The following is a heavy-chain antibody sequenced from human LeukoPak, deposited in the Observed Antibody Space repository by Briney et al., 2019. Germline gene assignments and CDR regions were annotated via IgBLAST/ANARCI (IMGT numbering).Heavy chain of an antibody. V-gene: IGHV3-49*04. D-gene: IGHD2-2*01. Sequence: GGSLRLSCAASGFTFDDYAMGWVRQAPGKGLEWVGFIRSKTYGGTPEYGASVKRRFTISRDGSRGIVYLQMNSLKMEDTAVYYCARDGTVYSSSWYGNWGQGSPLSVSS. CDR3: ARDGTVYSSSWYGN. CDR2: IRSKTYGGTP. CDR1: GFTFDDYA. J-gene: IGHJ4*02.